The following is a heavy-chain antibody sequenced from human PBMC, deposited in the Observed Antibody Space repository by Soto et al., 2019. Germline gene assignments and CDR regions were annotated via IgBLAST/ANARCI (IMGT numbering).Heavy chain of an antibody. D-gene: IGHD3-22*01. CDR1: GYTFTSYD. CDR3: ARVRYYDSSGYYYEMGYRFDP. Sequence: QVQLVQSGAEVKKPGASVKVSCKASGYTFTSYDINWVRQATGQGLEWMGWMNPNSGNTGYAQKFQGRVTMTRNTSISTAYMELSSLRSEDTAVYYCARVRYYDSSGYYYEMGYRFDPWGQGTLVTVSS. CDR2: MNPNSGNT. V-gene: IGHV1-8*01. J-gene: IGHJ5*02.